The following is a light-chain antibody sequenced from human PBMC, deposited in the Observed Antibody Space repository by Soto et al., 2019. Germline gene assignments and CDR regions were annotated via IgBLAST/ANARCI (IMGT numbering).Light chain of an antibody. Sequence: QSALTQPPSASGTPGQRVTISCSGRTSNIGNNHVYWFQQVPGTAPKLLMSRNNKRPSGVPDRISGSKSGTSASLAISGLRSEDEADYYCSSWDDSLSEFAFGPGTKLTVL. CDR2: RNN. CDR3: SSWDDSLSEFA. CDR1: TSNIGNNH. V-gene: IGLV1-47*01. J-gene: IGLJ1*01.